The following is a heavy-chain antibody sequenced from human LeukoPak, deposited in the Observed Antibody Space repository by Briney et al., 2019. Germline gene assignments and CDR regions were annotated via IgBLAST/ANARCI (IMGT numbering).Heavy chain of an antibody. CDR2: ISGSGGST. CDR3: AKGVSSVVYALNWFDP. CDR1: GFTFSIYA. D-gene: IGHD2-8*02. Sequence: GGSLRLSCAASGFTFSIYAMSWVPQAPGKGLECVSAISGSGGSTYYADSVKGRFTISRDNSKNTLNLQMNSLRAEDTAVYYCAKGVSSVVYALNWFDPWGQGTLVTVSS. V-gene: IGHV3-23*01. J-gene: IGHJ5*02.